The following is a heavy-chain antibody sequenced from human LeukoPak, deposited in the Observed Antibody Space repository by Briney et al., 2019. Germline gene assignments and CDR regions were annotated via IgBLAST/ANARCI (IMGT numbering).Heavy chain of an antibody. CDR3: ARTRSSTWHLLDY. Sequence: SETLSLTCTVSGGSISTSYWNWSGSPQGRDWSGLGISFTVGAPTTTPPSRVESLSVDTSKNQFSLKLTSVTAADTAVYYCARTRSSTWHLLDYWGQGTLVTVSS. CDR1: GGSISTSY. V-gene: IGHV4-59*01. J-gene: IGHJ4*02. D-gene: IGHD6-13*01. CDR2: SFTVGAP.